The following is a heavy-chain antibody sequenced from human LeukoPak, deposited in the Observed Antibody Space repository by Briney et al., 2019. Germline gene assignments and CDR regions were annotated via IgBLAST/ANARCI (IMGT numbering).Heavy chain of an antibody. J-gene: IGHJ5*02. Sequence: GGSLRLSCAASGFTFSGYWMSWVRQAPGKGLEWVANIKQDGSEKYYVDSVKGRFTISRDNAKNSLYLQMNSLRAEDTAVYYCARGAGRGAPDWFDPWGQGTLVTVSS. CDR2: IKQDGSEK. CDR3: ARGAGRGAPDWFDP. CDR1: GFTFSGYW. V-gene: IGHV3-7*01. D-gene: IGHD3-10*01.